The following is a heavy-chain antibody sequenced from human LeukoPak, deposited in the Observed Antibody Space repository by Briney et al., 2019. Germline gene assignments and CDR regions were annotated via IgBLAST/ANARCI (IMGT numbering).Heavy chain of an antibody. V-gene: IGHV4-4*07. Sequence: SETLSLTCTVSGGSISSYYWSWIRQPAGKGLEWIGRIYTSGSTNYNPSLKSRVTMSVDTSKNQFSLKLSSVTAAATAVYYCARDLGGDYYDSSGYYLEIPNNWFDPWGQGTLVTVSS. CDR2: IYTSGST. CDR3: ARDLGGDYYDSSGYYLEIPNNWFDP. J-gene: IGHJ5*02. CDR1: GGSISSYY. D-gene: IGHD3-22*01.